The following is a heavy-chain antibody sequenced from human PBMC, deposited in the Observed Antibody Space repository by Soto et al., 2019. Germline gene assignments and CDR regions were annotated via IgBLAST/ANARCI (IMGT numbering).Heavy chain of an antibody. V-gene: IGHV4-30-4*01. CDR2: IYYSGST. CDR3: AREIRGYSYGFGYYYYGMDV. J-gene: IGHJ6*02. D-gene: IGHD5-18*01. Sequence: PSETLSLTCTVSGGSISSGDYYWSWIRQPPGKGLEWIGYIYYSGSTYYNPSLKSRVTISVDTSKNQFSLKLSSVTAADTAVYYCAREIRGYSYGFGYYYYGMDVWGQGTTVTV. CDR1: GGSISSGDYY.